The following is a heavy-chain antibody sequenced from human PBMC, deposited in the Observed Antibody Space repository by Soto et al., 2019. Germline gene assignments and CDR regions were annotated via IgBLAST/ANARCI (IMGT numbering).Heavy chain of an antibody. CDR3: ARAIRALAVAADFDY. D-gene: IGHD6-19*01. CDR1: GYTFTSYG. CDR2: ISAYNGNT. V-gene: IGHV1-18*01. Sequence: GASVKVFCKASGYTFTSYGISWVRQAPGQGLEWMGWISAYNGNTNYAQKLQGRVTMTTDTSTSTAYMELRSLRSDDTAVYYCARAIRALAVAADFDYWGQGTLVTVSS. J-gene: IGHJ4*02.